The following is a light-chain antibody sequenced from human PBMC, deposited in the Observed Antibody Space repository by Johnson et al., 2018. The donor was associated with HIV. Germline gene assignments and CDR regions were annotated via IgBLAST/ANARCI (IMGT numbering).Light chain of an antibody. CDR1: TSNIGDHS. CDR2: DND. Sequence: QSVLTQPPSVSAAPGRWVTVSCSGTTSNIGDHSVSWFQHLPGAATKLLIYDNDRRPSGVPDRFSGSKSAASATLDITGLQSGDEGDYYCATWDASLSANVFGPGTKVTVL. V-gene: IGLV1-51*02. CDR3: ATWDASLSANV. J-gene: IGLJ1*01.